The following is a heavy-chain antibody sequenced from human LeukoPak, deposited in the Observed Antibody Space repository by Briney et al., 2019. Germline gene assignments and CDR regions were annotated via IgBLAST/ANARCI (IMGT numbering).Heavy chain of an antibody. V-gene: IGHV1-18*01. D-gene: IGHD3-22*01. J-gene: IGHJ1*01. CDR3: ARAVDSSGFSCFQH. CDR2: ISAYNGNT. Sequence: ASVKVSCKASGYTFTSYGISWVRQAPGQGLEWMGWISAYNGNTNYAQKLQGRVTMTTDTSTSTAYMELRSLRSDDTAVYYCARAVDSSGFSCFQHWGQGTLVTVSS. CDR1: GYTFTSYG.